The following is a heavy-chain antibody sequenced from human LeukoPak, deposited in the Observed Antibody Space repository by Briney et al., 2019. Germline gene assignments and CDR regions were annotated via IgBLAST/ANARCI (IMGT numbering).Heavy chain of an antibody. J-gene: IGHJ4*02. CDR1: GFTFSSYG. D-gene: IGHD4-17*01. Sequence: GGSLRLSCAASGFTFSSYGMHWVRQAPGKGLERVAFIRYDGSNKYYADSVKGRFTISRDNSKNTLYLQMNSLRAEDTAVYYCARRDHGDYGEEYWGQGTLVTVSS. V-gene: IGHV3-30*02. CDR3: ARRDHGDYGEEY. CDR2: IRYDGSNK.